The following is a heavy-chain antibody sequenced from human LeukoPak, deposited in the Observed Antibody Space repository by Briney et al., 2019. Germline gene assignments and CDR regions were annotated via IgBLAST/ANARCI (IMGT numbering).Heavy chain of an antibody. CDR2: IYTSGST. CDR1: GGSISSYY. V-gene: IGHV4-4*07. D-gene: IGHD3-9*01. CDR3: ARFQEGLTGTVSHAFDI. Sequence: PSETLSLTCTVSGGSISSYYWSWIRQPAGKGLEWIGRIYTSGSTNYNPSLKSRVTMSVDTSKNQFSLKLSSVTAADTAVYYCARFQEGLTGTVSHAFDIWGQGTMVTVSS. J-gene: IGHJ3*02.